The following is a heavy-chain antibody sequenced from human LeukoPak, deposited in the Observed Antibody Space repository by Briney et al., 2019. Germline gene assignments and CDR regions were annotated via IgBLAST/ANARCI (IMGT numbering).Heavy chain of an antibody. CDR1: GFTFSSYG. D-gene: IGHD2/OR15-2a*01. J-gene: IGHJ4*02. V-gene: IGHV3-23*01. CDR2: ISGSGGST. CDR3: AKDSAKKYDEY. Sequence: GGTLRLSCAASGFTFSSYGMNWVRQAPGKGLEWVSAISGSGGSTYYADSVKGRFTISRDNSKNTLYLQMNSLRAEDTAVYYCAKDSAKKYDEYWGQGTLVTVSS.